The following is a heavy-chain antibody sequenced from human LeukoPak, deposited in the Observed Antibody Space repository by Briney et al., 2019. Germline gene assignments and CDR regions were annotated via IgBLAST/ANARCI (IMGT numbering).Heavy chain of an antibody. CDR1: GGSVSGDSRSSYY. CDR3: ARTPDAFDI. Sequence: SETLSLTCTVSGGSVSGDSRSSYYWSWIRQPPGKGLEWIGYIYYSGSTNYNPSLKSRLTISVDTSRNQFTLKLNSVTAADTAVYYCARTPDAFDIWSRGTMVTVSS. CDR2: IYYSGST. D-gene: IGHD2-15*01. J-gene: IGHJ3*02. V-gene: IGHV4-61*01.